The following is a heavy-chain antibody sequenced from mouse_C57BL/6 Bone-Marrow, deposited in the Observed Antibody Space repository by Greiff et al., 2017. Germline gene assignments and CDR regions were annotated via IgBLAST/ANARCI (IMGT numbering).Heavy chain of an antibody. CDR3: ARSPRDV. CDR2: IYPGDGDT. V-gene: IGHV1-82*01. Sequence: VQLQQSGPELVKPGASVKISCKASGYAFSSSWMNWVKQRPGKGLEWIGRIYPGDGDTNYNGKFKGKATLTADKSSSTAYMQLSSLTSEDSAVYFCARSPRDVWGTVTTVTVSS. J-gene: IGHJ1*03. CDR1: GYAFSSSW.